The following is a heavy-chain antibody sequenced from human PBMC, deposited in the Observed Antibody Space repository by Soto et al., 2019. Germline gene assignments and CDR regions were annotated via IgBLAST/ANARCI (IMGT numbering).Heavy chain of an antibody. CDR1: GDSISGSQYF. Sequence: VQLQESGPGLVMPSETLSLTCTVSGDSISGSQYFWGWIRQPPGKRLEWIGSIFYDGYTLYTPSLKSRVTISVDTSKNQFSLKLTSVAAADTAIYFCARLQAAVPHYWGQGILVTVSS. J-gene: IGHJ4*02. D-gene: IGHD6-13*01. V-gene: IGHV4-39*01. CDR2: IFYDGYT. CDR3: ARLQAAVPHY.